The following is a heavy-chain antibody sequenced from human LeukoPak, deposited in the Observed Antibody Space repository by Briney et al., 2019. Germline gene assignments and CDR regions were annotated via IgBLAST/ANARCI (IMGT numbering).Heavy chain of an antibody. J-gene: IGHJ4*02. D-gene: IGHD4-17*01. Sequence: GGSLRLSCAASGFTFSSYAMSWVRQAPGKGLEWVSAISGSGGSTYYADSVKGRFTISRDTSKNTLYLQMNSLRAEDTAVYYCAREGARMTTVTNVDYWGQGTLVTVSS. CDR1: GFTFSSYA. CDR2: ISGSGGST. CDR3: AREGARMTTVTNVDY. V-gene: IGHV3-23*01.